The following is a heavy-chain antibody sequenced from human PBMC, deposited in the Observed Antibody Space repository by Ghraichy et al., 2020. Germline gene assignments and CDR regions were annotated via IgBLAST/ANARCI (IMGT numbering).Heavy chain of an antibody. Sequence: GGSLRLSCAASGFTFSSYGMHWVRQAPGKGLEWVAFIRYDGSNKYYADSVKGRFTISRDNSKNTLYLQMNSLRAEDTAVYYCAKVRVPGIPYYYYYGMDVWGQGTTVTVSS. D-gene: IGHD5-18*01. CDR3: AKVRVPGIPYYYYYGMDV. CDR1: GFTFSSYG. J-gene: IGHJ6*02. V-gene: IGHV3-30*02. CDR2: IRYDGSNK.